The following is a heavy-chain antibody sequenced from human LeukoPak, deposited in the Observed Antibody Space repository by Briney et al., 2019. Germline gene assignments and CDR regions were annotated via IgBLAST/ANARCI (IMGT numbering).Heavy chain of an antibody. CDR3: ARGRSSGWYLDYFNY. V-gene: IGHV4-30-2*01. CDR2: IYHSGST. D-gene: IGHD6-19*01. Sequence: SQTLSLTCTVSGGSISSGSYYWSWIRQPPGKGLEWIGYIYHSGSTYYNPSLKSRVTISVDRSKNQFSLKLSSVTAADTAVYYCARGRSSGWYLDYFNYWGQGTLVTVSS. J-gene: IGHJ4*02. CDR1: GGSISSGSYY.